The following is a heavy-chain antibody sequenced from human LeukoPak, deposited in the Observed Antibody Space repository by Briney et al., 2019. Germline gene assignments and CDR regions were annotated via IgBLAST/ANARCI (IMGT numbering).Heavy chain of an antibody. CDR2: ISAYNGNT. CDR3: ASGSYGFWSGYSDY. V-gene: IGHV1-18*01. Sequence: ASVKVSCKASGYIFTTYGISWVRQAPGQGLEWMGWISAYNGNTKYAQMVQGRVTMTTDTSTRTAYMELRSLRFDDTAVYYRASGSYGFWSGYSDYWGQGTLVTVSS. D-gene: IGHD3-3*01. CDR1: GYIFTTYG. J-gene: IGHJ4*02.